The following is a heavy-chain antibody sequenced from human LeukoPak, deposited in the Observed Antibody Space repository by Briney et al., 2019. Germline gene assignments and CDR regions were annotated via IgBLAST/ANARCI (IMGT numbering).Heavy chain of an antibody. Sequence: GGSLRLSCAASGFTFSSYGMHWVRQAPGKGLDWVAVISNDGSKKYYADSVKGRFTISRDNSKNTLSLQVSSLRTEDTAVYYCAKDRYSYAFEYSDSWGQGTLVTVSP. CDR1: GFTFSSYG. V-gene: IGHV3-30*18. CDR2: ISNDGSKK. CDR3: AKDRYSYAFEYSDS. J-gene: IGHJ4*02. D-gene: IGHD5-18*01.